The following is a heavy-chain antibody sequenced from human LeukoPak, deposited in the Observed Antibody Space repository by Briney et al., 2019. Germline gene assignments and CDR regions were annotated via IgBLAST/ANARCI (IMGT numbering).Heavy chain of an antibody. CDR1: GLTVSRTY. CDR2: IYSGGNT. CDR3: ATRTVAGSGVYLQR. Sequence: PGGSLRLSCAASGLTVSRTYMNWVGQAPGKGLEWVSVIYSGGNTDYTDSVKGRFTISRDNSQNTVYLQMNSLRAEDTAVYYCATRTVAGSGVYLQRWGRAPWSPSPQ. V-gene: IGHV3-66*01. D-gene: IGHD6-19*01. J-gene: IGHJ1*01.